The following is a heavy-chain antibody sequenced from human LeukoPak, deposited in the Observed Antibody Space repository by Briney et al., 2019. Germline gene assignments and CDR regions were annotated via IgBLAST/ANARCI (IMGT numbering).Heavy chain of an antibody. J-gene: IGHJ4*02. CDR1: GGSISSYD. Sequence: SETLSLTCSVSGGSISSYDWSWIRQPPGKGLEWIGYIYYSGSTKYNPSLKSRVTISVDTSKSQLSLRLSSVTAADTAVYYCARVSLSSGVPFDYWGQGTLVTVSS. V-gene: IGHV4-59*01. CDR2: IYYSGST. CDR3: ARVSLSSGVPFDY. D-gene: IGHD3-10*01.